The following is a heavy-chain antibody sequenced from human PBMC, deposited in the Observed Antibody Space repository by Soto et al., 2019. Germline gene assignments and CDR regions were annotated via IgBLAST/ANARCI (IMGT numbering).Heavy chain of an antibody. CDR2: IYYSGST. CDR3: ARDHELRYFDWSQAYYYYYGMDV. J-gene: IGHJ6*02. Sequence: SETLSLTCTVSGGSISSYYWSWIRQPPGRGLEWIGYIYYSGSTNYNPSLKSRVTISVDTSKNQFSLRLSSVTAADTAVYYCARDHELRYFDWSQAYYYYYGMDVWGQGTTVTVSS. V-gene: IGHV4-59*01. D-gene: IGHD3-9*01. CDR1: GGSISSYY.